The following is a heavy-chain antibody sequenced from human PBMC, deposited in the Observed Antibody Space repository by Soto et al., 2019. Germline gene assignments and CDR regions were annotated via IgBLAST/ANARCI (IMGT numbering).Heavy chain of an antibody. V-gene: IGHV4-34*01. J-gene: IGHJ6*03. Sequence: NPSETLSLTCAVYGGSFSGYYWSWIRQPPGKGLEWIGEINHSGSTNYNPSLKSRVTISVDTSKNQFSLKLSSVTAADTAVYYCARGGVEHHYYYMDVWGKATTVTVSS. D-gene: IGHD6-13*01. CDR3: ARGGVEHHYYYMDV. CDR1: GGSFSGYY. CDR2: INHSGST.